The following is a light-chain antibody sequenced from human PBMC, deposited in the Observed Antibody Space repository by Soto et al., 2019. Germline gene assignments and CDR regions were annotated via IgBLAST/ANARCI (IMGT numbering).Light chain of an antibody. V-gene: IGKV3-20*01. CDR1: QSVSSSY. Sequence: EIVLTQSPGTLSLSPGEGATLSCRASQSVSSSYLAWYQQKPGQAPRLLIYGASSRATGIPDRFSGSGSGTDFTLTLSRLEPEDFALYYCQQYGSSPITFGQGTRLEIE. CDR2: GAS. J-gene: IGKJ5*01. CDR3: QQYGSSPIT.